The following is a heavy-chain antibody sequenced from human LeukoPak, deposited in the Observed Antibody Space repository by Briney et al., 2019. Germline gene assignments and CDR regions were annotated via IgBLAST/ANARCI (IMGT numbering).Heavy chain of an antibody. CDR1: GGSISSSSYY. J-gene: IGHJ4*02. CDR2: IYYSGST. D-gene: IGHD4-17*01. CDR3: ARRVLGLRPFDY. V-gene: IGHV4-39*01. Sequence: SETLSLTCTVSGGSISSSSYYWGWIRQPPGKGLEWIGSIYYSGSTYYNPSLKSRVTISVDTSKNRFSLKLSSVTAADTAVYYCARRVLGLRPFDYWGQGTLVTVSS.